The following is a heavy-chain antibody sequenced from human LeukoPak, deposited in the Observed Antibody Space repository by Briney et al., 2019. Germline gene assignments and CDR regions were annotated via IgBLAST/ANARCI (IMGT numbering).Heavy chain of an antibody. Sequence: GESLRLSCAVSGFSVSSTYMTWVRQRPGQGLQWVSVILDNGITTYADSVKGRFSISRDNSKNTVYLQMNSLSVDDTAVYYCVRDKGVGRTERFDSWGPGTLVTVSS. CDR3: VRDKGVGRTERFDS. J-gene: IGHJ4*02. D-gene: IGHD1-26*01. V-gene: IGHV3-53*01. CDR2: ILDNGIT. CDR1: GFSVSSTY.